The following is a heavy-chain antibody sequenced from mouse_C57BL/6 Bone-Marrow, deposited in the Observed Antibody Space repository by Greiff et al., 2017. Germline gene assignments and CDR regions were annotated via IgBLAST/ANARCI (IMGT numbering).Heavy chain of an antibody. J-gene: IGHJ1*03. CDR2: IDPSDSYT. V-gene: IGHV1-50*01. D-gene: IGHD4-1*01. CDR1: GYTFTSYW. CDR3: ASELTGTWRYFDV. Sequence: VQLQQPGAELVKPGASVKLSCKASGYTFTSYWMQWVKQRPGQGLEWIGEIDPSDSYTNYNQKFKGKATLTVDPSSSTAYMQLSSLTSEDSAVYYCASELTGTWRYFDVWGTGTTVTVSS.